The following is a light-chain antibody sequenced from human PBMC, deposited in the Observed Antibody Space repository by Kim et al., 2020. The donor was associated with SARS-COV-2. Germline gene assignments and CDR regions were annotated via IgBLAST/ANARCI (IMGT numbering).Light chain of an antibody. CDR2: AAS. V-gene: IGKV1-9*01. J-gene: IGKJ4*01. CDR1: QGISSY. Sequence: ASVRDRVTITCRASQGISSYLAWYQQKPGTAPKLLIYAASTLQSGVSSRFSGSGSGTDFTLTISSLQPEDFATYFCQQLNSYPLTVGGGTKVDIK. CDR3: QQLNSYPLT.